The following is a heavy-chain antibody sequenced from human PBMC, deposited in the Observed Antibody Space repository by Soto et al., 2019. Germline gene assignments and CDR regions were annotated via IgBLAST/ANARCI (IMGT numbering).Heavy chain of an antibody. V-gene: IGHV3-33*01. Sequence: QVQLVESGGGVVQPGRSLRLSCAASGFTFSSYGMHWVRQAPGKGLEWVAVIWYDGSNKYYADSVKGRFTISRDNSKNTLYLQMNSRRAEDTAVYYCARDPRGAAASYYYYYMDVWGKGTTVTVSS. CDR3: ARDPRGAAASYYYYYMDV. J-gene: IGHJ6*03. CDR2: IWYDGSNK. CDR1: GFTFSSYG. D-gene: IGHD3-10*01.